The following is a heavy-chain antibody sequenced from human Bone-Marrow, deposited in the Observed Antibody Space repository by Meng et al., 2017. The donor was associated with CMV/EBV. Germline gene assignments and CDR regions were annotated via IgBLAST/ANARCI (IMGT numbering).Heavy chain of an antibody. V-gene: IGHV1-2*02. CDR2: IGFNSGDT. CDR3: TRDHDQYCNSTSCNLGANWFDP. J-gene: IGHJ5*02. Sequence: ASVKVSCKTSGYTFTGYYIHWVRQAPGQGLEWMGWIGFNSGDTNYAQKFQGRVTMTRDTSITTTYMELSRLRSDDTSVYYCTRDHDQYCNSTSCNLGANWFDPWGQGTLVTVSS. CDR1: GYTFTGYY. D-gene: IGHD2-2*01.